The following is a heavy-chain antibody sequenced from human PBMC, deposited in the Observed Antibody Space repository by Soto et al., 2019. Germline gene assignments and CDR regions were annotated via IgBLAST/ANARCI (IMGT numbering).Heavy chain of an antibody. D-gene: IGHD6-13*01. CDR1: GGSISSGGYY. CDR2: IYYSGST. CDR3: ARGSSSWPDAFDI. V-gene: IGHV4-31*03. Sequence: SETLSLTCTVYGGSISSGGYYWSWIRQHPGKGLEWIGYIYYSGSTYYNPSLKSRVTISVDTSKNQFSLKLSSVTAADTAVYYCARGSSSWPDAFDIWGQGTMVTVSS. J-gene: IGHJ3*02.